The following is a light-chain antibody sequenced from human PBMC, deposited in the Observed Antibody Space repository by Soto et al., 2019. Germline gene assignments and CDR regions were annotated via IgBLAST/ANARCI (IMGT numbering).Light chain of an antibody. V-gene: IGKV1-33*01. CDR1: QDIRNY. CDR2: DAS. Sequence: DMQRTQSPSSLSASVGDRVTITCQASQDIRNYLNWYQHKPGKAPKLLISDASNLERGVPSRFSGSGSGTNFTFTISSLQPEDVATYYCQQYDNLPSFTFGPGTKVDIK. J-gene: IGKJ3*01. CDR3: QQYDNLPSFT.